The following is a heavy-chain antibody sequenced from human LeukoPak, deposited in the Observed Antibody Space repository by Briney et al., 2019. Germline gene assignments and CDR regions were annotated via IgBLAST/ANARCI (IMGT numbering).Heavy chain of an antibody. CDR2: VYSSGST. CDR3: ARGPTRYYFDY. Sequence: SETLSRTCTVSGGSISTHYWAWIRQPPGRGLEWIGYVYSSGSTNYNPSLKSRVTISVDTSKNQLSLKLSSVTAADTAVYYCARGPTRYYFDYWGQGTLVTVSS. V-gene: IGHV4-59*11. CDR1: GGSISTHY. J-gene: IGHJ4*02.